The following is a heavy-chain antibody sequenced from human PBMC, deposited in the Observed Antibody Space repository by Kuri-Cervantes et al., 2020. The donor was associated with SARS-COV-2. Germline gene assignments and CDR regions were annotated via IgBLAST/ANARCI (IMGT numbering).Heavy chain of an antibody. CDR3: AKVRNSGWADAFDI. V-gene: IGHV3-30-3*01. Sequence: GESLKISCAASGFTFTDYAMHWVRQAPGKGLEWVAIISYDGTNKYYADSVKGRFTISRDSSKNTLYLQMNSLRAEDTALYYCAKVRNSGWADAFDIWGQGTMVTVSS. CDR2: ISYDGTNK. CDR1: GFTFTDYA. J-gene: IGHJ3*02. D-gene: IGHD6-19*01.